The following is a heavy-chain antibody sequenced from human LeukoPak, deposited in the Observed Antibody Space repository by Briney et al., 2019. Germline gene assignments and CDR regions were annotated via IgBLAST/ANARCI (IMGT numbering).Heavy chain of an antibody. CDR3: ARDHQYGDYDGTFDY. CDR2: INPSGGST. D-gene: IGHD4-17*01. CDR1: GDSFTSYY. V-gene: IGHV1-46*01. J-gene: IGHJ4*02. Sequence: ASVKVSCKASGDSFTSYYMHWVRQAPGQGLEWMGIINPSGGSTSYAQKFQGRVTMTRDMSTSTVYMELSSLRSEDTAVYYCARDHQYGDYDGTFDYWGQGTLVTVSS.